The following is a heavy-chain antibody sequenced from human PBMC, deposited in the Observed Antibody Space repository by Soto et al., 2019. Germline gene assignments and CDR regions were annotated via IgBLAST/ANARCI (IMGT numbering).Heavy chain of an antibody. V-gene: IGHV3-53*01. CDR2: IYRGGTI. Sequence: PGGSLRLSCAASGFSVSAYYMTWVRQAPGKGLEWLSNIYRGGTIYYSDSVKGRFTISRDDSRNTLYLHMTYLRTDDTAVYHCGRGYCGCTSCLEFPQPNGMDVWGPGTTVTVSS. D-gene: IGHD5-12*01. CDR1: GFSVSAYY. CDR3: GRGYCGCTSCLEFPQPNGMDV. J-gene: IGHJ6*02.